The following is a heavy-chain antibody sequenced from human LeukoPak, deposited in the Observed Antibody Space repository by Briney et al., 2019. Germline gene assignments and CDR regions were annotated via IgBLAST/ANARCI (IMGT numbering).Heavy chain of an antibody. V-gene: IGHV5-51*01. J-gene: IGHJ4*02. Sequence: GESLKISCTASGPRLTAEGIGWVGEKPGEGLGWMGLIYPGDSDGRYNPSFQGQVIISGDRSTRTAYLQWRSLRASDTAMYYCATGYYDGMPCWGQGTLVTVSP. CDR3: ATGYYDGMPC. CDR2: IYPGDSDG. CDR1: GPRLTAEG. D-gene: IGHD3-22*01.